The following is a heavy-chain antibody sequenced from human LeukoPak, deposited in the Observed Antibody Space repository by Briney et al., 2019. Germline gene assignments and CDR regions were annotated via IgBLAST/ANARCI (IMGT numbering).Heavy chain of an antibody. CDR3: ARVPAYSSSWYDV. V-gene: IGHV1-2*02. D-gene: IGHD6-13*01. Sequence: ASVNVSCKASGYTFTGYYMHWVRQAPGQELEWMGWINPNSGGTNYAQKFQGRVTMTRDTSISTAYMELSRLRSDDTAVYYCARVPAYSSSWYDVWGKGTTVTVSS. CDR1: GYTFTGYY. J-gene: IGHJ6*04. CDR2: INPNSGGT.